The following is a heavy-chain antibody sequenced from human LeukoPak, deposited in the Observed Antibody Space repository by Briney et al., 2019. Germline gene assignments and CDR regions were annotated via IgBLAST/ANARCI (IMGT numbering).Heavy chain of an antibody. CDR3: AKVGFSSSWYHYYYYGMDV. CDR1: GFTFSSYG. D-gene: IGHD6-13*01. V-gene: IGHV3-30*18. Sequence: GRSQRLSCAASGFTFSSYGMHWVRRAPGKGLEWVAVISYDGSNKYYADSVKGRFTISRDNSKNTLYLQMNSLRAEDTAVYYCAKVGFSSSWYHYYYYGMDVWGQGTTVTVSS. J-gene: IGHJ6*02. CDR2: ISYDGSNK.